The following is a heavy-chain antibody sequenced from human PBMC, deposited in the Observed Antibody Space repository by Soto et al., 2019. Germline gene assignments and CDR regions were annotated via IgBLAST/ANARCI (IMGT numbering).Heavy chain of an antibody. CDR1: GGSVNNGNYY. CDR3: AGDPGVGLSARWFDP. V-gene: IGHV4-61*01. Sequence: QVQLQESGPGLVKPSETLTLTCTVSGGSVNNGNYYRSWIRQPPGKGLEWIGHIFHSGSTNYNTSLKSRVIISIDTSKKRFSLMLRSVTAADTAVYFFAGDPGVGLSARWFDPWGQGALVTAS. D-gene: IGHD2-8*01. J-gene: IGHJ5*02. CDR2: IFHSGST.